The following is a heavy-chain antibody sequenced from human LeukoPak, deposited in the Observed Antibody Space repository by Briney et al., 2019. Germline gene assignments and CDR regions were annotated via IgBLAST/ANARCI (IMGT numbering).Heavy chain of an antibody. CDR2: MNPNSGNT. Sequence: ASVKVSCKASGYTFTSYDINWVRQATGQGLEWMGWMNPNSGNTGYAQKFQGRVTMTRNTSISTAYMELSSPRSEDTAVYYCARGPGSGWNYYYYYMDVWGKGTTVTVSS. CDR1: GYTFTSYD. CDR3: ARGPGSGWNYYYYYMDV. J-gene: IGHJ6*03. V-gene: IGHV1-8*01. D-gene: IGHD6-19*01.